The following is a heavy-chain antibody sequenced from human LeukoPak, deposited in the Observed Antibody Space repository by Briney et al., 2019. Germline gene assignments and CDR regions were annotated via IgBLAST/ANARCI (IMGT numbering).Heavy chain of an antibody. Sequence: PGGSLRLSCAASGFTFSSYAMSWVRQAPGKGLEWVSGISGSGGSTYYADSVKGRFTISRDNAKNSLYLQMNSLRAEDTAVYYCARVLGFGELFFDYWGQGTLVTVSS. CDR3: ARVLGFGELFFDY. CDR1: GFTFSSYA. D-gene: IGHD3-10*01. J-gene: IGHJ4*02. CDR2: ISGSGGST. V-gene: IGHV3-23*01.